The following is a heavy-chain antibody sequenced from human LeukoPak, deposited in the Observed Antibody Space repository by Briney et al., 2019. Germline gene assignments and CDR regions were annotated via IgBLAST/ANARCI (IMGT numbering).Heavy chain of an antibody. CDR2: IIPILGIA. J-gene: IGHJ4*02. V-gene: IGHV1-69*04. CDR1: GGTFSSYA. CDR3: ARVTYYYDSSGQLDY. D-gene: IGHD3-22*01. Sequence: SVKVSCKASGGTFSSYAISWVRQAPGQGLEWMGRIIPILGIANYAQKFQGGVTITADKSTSTAYMELSSLRSEDTAVYYCARVTYYYDSSGQLDYWGQGTLVTVSS.